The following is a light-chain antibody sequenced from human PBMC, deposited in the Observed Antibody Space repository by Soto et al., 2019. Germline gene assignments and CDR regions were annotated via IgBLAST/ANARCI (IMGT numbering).Light chain of an antibody. CDR2: KAS. J-gene: IGKJ1*01. CDR3: QQYDSSWT. CDR1: QNVRTW. V-gene: IGKV1-5*03. Sequence: IPMTQSPSTLSASVGDTVTITCRASQNVRTWLAWFHQKPGKAPKLLIYKASTLESGVQSRFSGSGSGTEFTLTINSLQPDDFGTYYCQQYDSSWTFGLGTKVEI.